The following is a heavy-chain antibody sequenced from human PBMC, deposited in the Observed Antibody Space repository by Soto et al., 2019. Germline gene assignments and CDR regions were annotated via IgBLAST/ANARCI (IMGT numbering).Heavy chain of an antibody. CDR2: IDPSDSYT. Sequence: HGESLKISCKGSGYSFTSYWISWVRQMPGKGLEWMGRIDPSDSYTNYSPSFQGHVTISADKSISTAYLQWSSLKASDTAMYYCARPYYYDSSGSVDAFDIWGQGTMVTVSS. D-gene: IGHD3-22*01. CDR3: ARPYYYDSSGSVDAFDI. CDR1: GYSFTSYW. V-gene: IGHV5-10-1*01. J-gene: IGHJ3*02.